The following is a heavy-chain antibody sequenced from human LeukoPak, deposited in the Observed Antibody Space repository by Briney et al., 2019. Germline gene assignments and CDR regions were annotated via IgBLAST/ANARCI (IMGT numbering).Heavy chain of an antibody. V-gene: IGHV1-69*05. CDR2: IIPIFGTA. CDR3: ASGTLGLFDY. D-gene: IGHD1-1*01. Sequence: SVKVSCKAPGGTFSSYAISWVRQAPGQGLEWMGGIIPIFGTANYAQKFQGRVTITTDESTSTAYMELSSLRSEDTAVYYCASGTLGLFDYWGQGTLVTVSS. J-gene: IGHJ4*02. CDR1: GGTFSSYA.